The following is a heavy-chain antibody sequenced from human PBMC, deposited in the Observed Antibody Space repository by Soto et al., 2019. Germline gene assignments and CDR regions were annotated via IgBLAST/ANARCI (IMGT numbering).Heavy chain of an antibody. CDR2: MNPGSGDT. CDR1: GYSFTNND. CDR3: ARMATFGSLNWFDP. J-gene: IGHJ5*02. V-gene: IGHV1-8*01. D-gene: IGHD3-16*01. Sequence: ASVKVSCRASGYSFTNNDVSWLRQATGQGLEWMGWMNPGSGDTEYAQKFQGRVTMTRAISIATAYMELSSLRSDDTAIYYCARMATFGSLNWFDPWGQGTLVTVSS.